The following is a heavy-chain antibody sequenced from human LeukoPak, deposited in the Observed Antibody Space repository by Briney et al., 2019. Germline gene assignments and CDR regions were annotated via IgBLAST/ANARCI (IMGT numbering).Heavy chain of an antibody. CDR3: ARDLGRGSNYAYYFDY. D-gene: IGHD4-11*01. CDR2: ISGSGVST. V-gene: IGHV3-23*01. J-gene: IGHJ4*02. CDR1: GFTFSSYG. Sequence: PGGSLRLSCAGSGFTFSSYGMSWVRQTPGKGLEWVSAISGSGVSTYYVDSVKGRFTISRDNSKNTLVLQMNSLRAEDTAVYYCARDLGRGSNYAYYFDYWGQGTLVTVSS.